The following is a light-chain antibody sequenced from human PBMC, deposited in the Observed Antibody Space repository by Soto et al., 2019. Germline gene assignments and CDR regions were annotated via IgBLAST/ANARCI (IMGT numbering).Light chain of an antibody. CDR1: ESISYW. CDR2: DAS. V-gene: IGKV1-5*01. Sequence: DIQLTQSPSTLTASVGDRVTIGCRASESISYWLAWYQQKPGKAPKLLIYDASSLRSGVPSRFSGSGSGTEFTLTISTLQPDDFATYFCQQYDSYSKTFGLGTQLEIK. J-gene: IGKJ2*01. CDR3: QQYDSYSKT.